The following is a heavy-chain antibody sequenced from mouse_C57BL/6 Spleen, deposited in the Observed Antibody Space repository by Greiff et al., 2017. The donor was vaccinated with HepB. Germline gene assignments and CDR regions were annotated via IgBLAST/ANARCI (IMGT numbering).Heavy chain of an antibody. CDR1: GFTFSSYA. J-gene: IGHJ4*01. CDR2: ISDGGSYT. Sequence: EVQLVESGGGLVKPGGSLKLSCAASGFTFSSYAMSWVRQTPEKRLVWVATISDGGSYTDYPDNVKGRFTISRDNAKNNLYLQMSHLKSEDPAMYYCAREDRLYAMDYWGQGTSVTVSS. D-gene: IGHD2-14*01. CDR3: AREDRLYAMDY. V-gene: IGHV5-4*01.